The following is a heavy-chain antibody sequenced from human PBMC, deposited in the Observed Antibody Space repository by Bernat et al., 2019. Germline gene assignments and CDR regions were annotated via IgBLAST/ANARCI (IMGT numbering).Heavy chain of an antibody. Sequence: EVQLVESGGGLVKPGGSLRLSCAASGFTFSNAWMNWVRQAPGKGLEWVSAISGSGGSTYYADSVKGRFTISRDNSKNTLYLQMNSLRAEDTAVYYCARTVAGTLHDAFDIWGQGTMVTVSS. CDR3: ARTVAGTLHDAFDI. V-gene: IGHV3-23*04. CDR1: GFTFSNAW. D-gene: IGHD6-19*01. J-gene: IGHJ3*02. CDR2: ISGSGGST.